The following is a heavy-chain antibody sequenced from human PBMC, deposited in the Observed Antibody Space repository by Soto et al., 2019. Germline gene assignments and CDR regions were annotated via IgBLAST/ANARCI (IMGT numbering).Heavy chain of an antibody. V-gene: IGHV4-4*02. Sequence: QVQLQESGPGLVKPSGTLSLTCAVSSGSISSSNWWSWVRQPPGKGLEWIGEIYHSGSTNYKPSLKSRVTISVDKYKNQFSLKLTSVTAADTAMYYCARLREGSNYPDYWGQGTLVTVSS. J-gene: IGHJ4*02. CDR1: SGSISSSNW. CDR2: IYHSGST. CDR3: ARLREGSNYPDY. D-gene: IGHD2-15*01.